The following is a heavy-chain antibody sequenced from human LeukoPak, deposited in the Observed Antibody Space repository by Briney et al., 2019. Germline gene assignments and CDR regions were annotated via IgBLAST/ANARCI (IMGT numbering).Heavy chain of an antibody. CDR2: VNRDGSET. CDR1: GFMFSSNW. CDR3: ARNNGMDV. V-gene: IGHV3-7*03. Sequence: GGSLRLSCAASGFMFSSNWMSWVRLAPGKGLEWVANVNRDGSETYYLDSVKGRFTISKDNAKNSLYLQMNSLRAEDTALYHCARNNGMDVWGQGTTVIVSS. J-gene: IGHJ6*02.